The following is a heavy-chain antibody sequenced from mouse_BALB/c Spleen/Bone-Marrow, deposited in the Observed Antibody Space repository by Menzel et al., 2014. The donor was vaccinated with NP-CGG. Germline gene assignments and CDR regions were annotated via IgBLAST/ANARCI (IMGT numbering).Heavy chain of an antibody. V-gene: IGHV14-3*02. CDR1: GFNIKDTY. CDR3: ASYYYGRAWFAY. D-gene: IGHD1-1*01. Sequence: EVQLQESGAELVKPGASVKLSCTASGFNIKDTYMHWVKQRPEQGLEWIGRIDPANGNTKYDPKFQGKATITADTSSNTAYLQLNSLTSEDTAFYYCASYYYGRAWFAYWGQGTLVTVSA. CDR2: IDPANGNT. J-gene: IGHJ3*01.